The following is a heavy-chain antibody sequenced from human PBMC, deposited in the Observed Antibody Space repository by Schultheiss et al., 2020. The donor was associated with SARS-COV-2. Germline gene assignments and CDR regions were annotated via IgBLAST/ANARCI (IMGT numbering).Heavy chain of an antibody. CDR3: ARGRYCSGGSCYYFDY. Sequence: SETLSLTCTVSGGSISSGDYYWSWIRQPPGKGLEWIGYIYYSGSTYYNPSLKSRVTISVDTSKNQFSLKLSSVTAADTAVYYCARGRYCSGGSCYYFDYWGQGTLVTVSS. J-gene: IGHJ4*02. V-gene: IGHV4-30-4*01. CDR1: GGSISSGDYY. CDR2: IYYSGST. D-gene: IGHD2-15*01.